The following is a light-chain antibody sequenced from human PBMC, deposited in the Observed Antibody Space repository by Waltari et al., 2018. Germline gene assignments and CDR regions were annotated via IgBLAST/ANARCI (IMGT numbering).Light chain of an antibody. J-gene: IGKJ4*01. Sequence: DIQMTQSPSSLSATVGDRVTITCQASQDITNYLNWYQQKTGKAPKLLIYDASNLETGVPSRFSGSGSGTDFTFTISSLHPEDIATYYCQQYGSLPSTFGGGTKVEIK. CDR2: DAS. V-gene: IGKV1-33*01. CDR1: QDITNY. CDR3: QQYGSLPST.